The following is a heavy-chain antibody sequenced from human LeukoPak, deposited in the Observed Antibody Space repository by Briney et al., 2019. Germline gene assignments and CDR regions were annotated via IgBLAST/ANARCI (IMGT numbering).Heavy chain of an antibody. J-gene: IGHJ3*01. CDR1: GFTFRIYG. CDR3: ARDFGPRLYAFDV. V-gene: IGHV3-48*04. Sequence: GGSLRLSCAASGFTFRIYGMNWVRQAPGKGPEWVSYISSGSDTIYYADSAKGRFTISRDDAKNSLYLQMNSLRAEDTAVYFCARDFGPRLYAFDVWGQGTMIPVSS. D-gene: IGHD3-16*01. CDR2: ISSGSDTI.